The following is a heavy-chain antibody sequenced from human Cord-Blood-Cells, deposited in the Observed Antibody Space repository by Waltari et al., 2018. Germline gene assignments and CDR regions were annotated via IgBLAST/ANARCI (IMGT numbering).Heavy chain of an antibody. CDR1: GFTFSSYG. Sequence: QVQLVESGGGVVQPGRLLRLSCAGSGFTFSSYGMDWVREAPGKGLEWVAVISYDGSNKYYADSVKGRFTISRDNSKNTLYLQMNSLRAEDTAVYYCAKDIAARPRAFDIWGQGTMVTVSS. J-gene: IGHJ3*02. CDR3: AKDIAARPRAFDI. CDR2: ISYDGSNK. V-gene: IGHV3-30*18. D-gene: IGHD6-6*01.